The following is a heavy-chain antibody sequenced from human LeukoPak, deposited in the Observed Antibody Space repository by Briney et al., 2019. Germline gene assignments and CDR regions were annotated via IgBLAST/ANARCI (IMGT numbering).Heavy chain of an antibody. D-gene: IGHD3-9*01. V-gene: IGHV3-23*01. CDR1: GFTISSYG. Sequence: GGSLRLSCAASGFTISSYGMNWVRQAPGKGLEWVSGISGRAGAGNTYYADSVKGRFTISRDNSKNTLYLQMNSLRAEDTAIYYCAKDQYFDWLYGWFDPWGQGTLVTVSS. CDR2: ISGRAGAGNT. CDR3: AKDQYFDWLYGWFDP. J-gene: IGHJ5*02.